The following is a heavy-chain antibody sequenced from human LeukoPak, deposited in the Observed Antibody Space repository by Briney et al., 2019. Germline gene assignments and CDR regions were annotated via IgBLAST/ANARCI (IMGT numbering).Heavy chain of an antibody. D-gene: IGHD3-9*01. CDR1: GGSISSYY. CDR3: ARHGNPYYDLLTGYFDY. J-gene: IGHJ4*02. V-gene: IGHV4-4*07. Sequence: SETLSLTCTVSGGSISSYYWSWIRQPAGKGLEWIGRIYTSGSTYYNPSLKSRVTISVDTSKNQFSLKLSSVTAADTAVYYCARHGNPYYDLLTGYFDYWGQGTLVTVSS. CDR2: IYTSGST.